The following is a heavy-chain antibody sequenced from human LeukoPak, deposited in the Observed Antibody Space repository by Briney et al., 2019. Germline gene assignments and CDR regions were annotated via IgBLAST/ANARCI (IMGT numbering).Heavy chain of an antibody. CDR3: ARGYRGYYPRPYFDY. Sequence: SETLSITCAVYGGSFSGYYWSWIRQPPGKGLEWIGEINHSGSTNYNPSLKSRVTISVDTSKNQFSLKLSSVTAADTAVYYCARGYRGYYPRPYFDYWGQGTLVTVSS. D-gene: IGHD3-22*01. J-gene: IGHJ4*02. V-gene: IGHV4-34*01. CDR1: GGSFSGYY. CDR2: INHSGST.